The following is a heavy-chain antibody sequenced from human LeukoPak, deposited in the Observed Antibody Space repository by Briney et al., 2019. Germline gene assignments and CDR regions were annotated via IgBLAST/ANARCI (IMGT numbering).Heavy chain of an antibody. CDR1: GFTVSSNY. V-gene: IGHV3-53*05. J-gene: IGHJ2*01. CDR3: AKPSLYYYDTSGYYRYWYFDL. Sequence: GGSLRLSCAASGFTVSSNYMSWVRQAPGKGLEWVSIIYSGGSTFYADSVKGRFTISRDNSKNTLYLQMNSLRAEDTAVYYCAKPSLYYYDTSGYYRYWYFDLWGRGTLVTVSS. CDR2: IYSGGST. D-gene: IGHD3-22*01.